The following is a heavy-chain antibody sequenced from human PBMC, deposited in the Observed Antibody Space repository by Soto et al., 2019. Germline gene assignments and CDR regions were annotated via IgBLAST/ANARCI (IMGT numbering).Heavy chain of an antibody. CDR1: GFTFSSYA. Sequence: HPGGSLRLSCAASGFTFSSYAMSWVRQAPGKGLEWVSAISGSGGSTYYADSVKGRFTISRDNSKNTLYLQMNSLRAEDTAVYYCAKDGGSSSPYYYYGMDVWGQGTTVTVS. V-gene: IGHV3-23*01. D-gene: IGHD6-6*01. CDR2: ISGSGGST. J-gene: IGHJ6*02. CDR3: AKDGGSSSPYYYYGMDV.